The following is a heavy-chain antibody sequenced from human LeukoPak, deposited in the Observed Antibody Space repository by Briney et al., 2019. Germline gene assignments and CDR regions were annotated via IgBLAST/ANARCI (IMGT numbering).Heavy chain of an antibody. D-gene: IGHD5-12*01. CDR1: GGSISSSSYY. CDR2: IYYSGST. J-gene: IGHJ5*02. Sequence: SETLSLTCTVSGGSISSSSYYWGWTRQPPGKGLEWIGSIYYSGSTYYNPSLKSRVTISVDTSKNQFSLKLSSVTAADTAVYYCASPHSGYDSWFDPWGQGTLVTVSS. V-gene: IGHV4-39*01. CDR3: ASPHSGYDSWFDP.